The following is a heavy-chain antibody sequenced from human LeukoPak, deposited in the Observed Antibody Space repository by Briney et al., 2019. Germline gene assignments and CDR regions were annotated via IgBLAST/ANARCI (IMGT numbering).Heavy chain of an antibody. CDR2: INHSGST. V-gene: IGHV4-30-2*01. D-gene: IGHD2-2*01. J-gene: IGHJ2*01. CDR1: GGSISSGGYS. Sequence: SQTLSLTCAVSGGSISSGGYSWSWIRQPPGKGLEWIGYINHSGSTNYNPSLKSRVTISVDTSKNQFSLKLSSVTAADTAVYYCARGRGVVPAARNWYLDLWGRGTLVTVSS. CDR3: ARGRGVVPAARNWYLDL.